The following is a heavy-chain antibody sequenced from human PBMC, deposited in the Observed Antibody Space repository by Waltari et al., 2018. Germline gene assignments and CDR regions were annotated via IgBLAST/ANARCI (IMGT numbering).Heavy chain of an antibody. CDR1: GFTFSSYA. V-gene: IGHV3-30*01. D-gene: IGHD6-6*01. CDR2: ISYDGSNK. Sequence: QVQLVASGGGVVQPGRSLRLSCAASGFTFSSYAMPWVRQAPGKGLEWVAVISYDGSNKYYADSVKGRFTISRDNSKKTLYLQMNSLRAEDTAVYYCARVVGGSSSFSFDYWGQEPWSPSPQ. CDR3: ARVVGGSSSFSFDY. J-gene: IGHJ4*01.